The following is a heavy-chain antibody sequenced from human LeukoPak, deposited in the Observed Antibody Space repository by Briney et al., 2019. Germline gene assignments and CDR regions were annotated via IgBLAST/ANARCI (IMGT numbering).Heavy chain of an antibody. D-gene: IGHD6-13*01. J-gene: IGHJ4*02. CDR1: GGSISSSSYY. CDR2: IHYSGST. CDR3: ARVTYPQQQLPRYYFDY. V-gene: IGHV4-39*07. Sequence: SETLSLTCTVSGGSISSSSYYWGWIRQPPGKGLEWIGSIHYSGSTYYNPSLKSRVTISVDTSKNQFSLKLSSVTAADTAVYYCARVTYPQQQLPRYYFDYWGQGTLVTVSS.